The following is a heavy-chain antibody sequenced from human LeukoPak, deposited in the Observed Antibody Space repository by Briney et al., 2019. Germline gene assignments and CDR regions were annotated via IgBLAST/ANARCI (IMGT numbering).Heavy chain of an antibody. V-gene: IGHV4-38-2*02. CDR2: IYHSGST. Sequence: PSETLSLTCTVSGYSISSDYYWGWVRQPPGKGLEWIGSIYHSGSTYYNPSLKSRVTISVDTSKNQFSLKLSSVTAADTAVYYCARDRGPAAAIFDYWGQGTLVTVSS. D-gene: IGHD2-2*01. CDR1: GYSISSDYY. J-gene: IGHJ4*02. CDR3: ARDRGPAAAIFDY.